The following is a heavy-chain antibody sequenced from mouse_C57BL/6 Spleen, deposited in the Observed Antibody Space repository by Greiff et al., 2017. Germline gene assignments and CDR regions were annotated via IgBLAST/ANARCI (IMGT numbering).Heavy chain of an antibody. CDR3: ARLAGSSPDYYAMDD. Sequence: VQLQQSGPELVKPGASVKLSCKASGYTFTSYDINWVKQRPGQGLEWIGWIYPRDGSTKYNEKFKGKATLTVDTSSSTAYMELHSLTSEDSAVYFCARLAGSSPDYYAMDDWGQGTSVTVSA. CDR2: IYPRDGST. V-gene: IGHV1-85*01. CDR1: GYTFTSYD. J-gene: IGHJ4*01. D-gene: IGHD1-1*01.